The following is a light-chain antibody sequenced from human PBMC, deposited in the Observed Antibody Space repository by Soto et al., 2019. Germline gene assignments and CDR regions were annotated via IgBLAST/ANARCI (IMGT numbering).Light chain of an antibody. CDR3: QQYYTVPVT. V-gene: IGKV1-5*03. CDR2: KAS. CDR1: QTISSW. J-gene: IGKJ4*01. Sequence: DIQMTQSPSTLSGSVGDRVTITCRASQTISSWLAWYQQKPGKAPKLLIYKASTLKSGVPSRFSGSGSGTEFTLTITSLQAEDVAVYYCQQYYTVPVTFGGGTKVVIK.